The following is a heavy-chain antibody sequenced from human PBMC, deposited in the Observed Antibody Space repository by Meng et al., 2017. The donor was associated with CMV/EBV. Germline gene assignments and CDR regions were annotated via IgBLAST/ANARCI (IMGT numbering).Heavy chain of an antibody. Sequence: WAASGFTFSSYAMHWVRQAPGKGLEWVAVISYDGSNKYYADSVKGRFTISRDNSKNTLYLQMNSLRAEDTAVYYCARDRGELLDYWGQGTLVTVSS. CDR2: ISYDGSNK. V-gene: IGHV3-30-3*01. J-gene: IGHJ4*02. CDR3: ARDRGELLDY. CDR1: GFTFSSYA. D-gene: IGHD1-26*01.